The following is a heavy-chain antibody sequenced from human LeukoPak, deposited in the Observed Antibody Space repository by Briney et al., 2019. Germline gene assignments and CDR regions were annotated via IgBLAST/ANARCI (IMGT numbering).Heavy chain of an antibody. CDR3: ARHRGSIAAAGTPFDY. CDR1: GYSFTSYW. D-gene: IGHD6-13*01. Sequence: GESLKISCKGSGYSFTSYWISWVRQTPGKGLEWMGRIDPSDSYTNYSPSFQGHVTISAGKSISTAYLQWSSLKASDTAMYYCARHRGSIAAAGTPFDYWGQGTLVTVSS. J-gene: IGHJ4*02. V-gene: IGHV5-10-1*01. CDR2: IDPSDSYT.